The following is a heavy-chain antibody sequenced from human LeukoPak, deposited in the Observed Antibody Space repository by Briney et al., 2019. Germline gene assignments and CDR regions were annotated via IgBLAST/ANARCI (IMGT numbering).Heavy chain of an antibody. CDR2: ISGSGGST. D-gene: IGHD3-22*01. V-gene: IGHV3-23*01. CDR3: ARDTYDSNGYSYGIY. J-gene: IGHJ4*02. Sequence: PGGSLRLSCVASGFTFSNYAMSWVRQTPGKGLEWVSSISGSGGSTHYADSVKGRFTISRDNSKNTLYLQMNSLRAEDTAVYYCARDTYDSNGYSYGIYWGQGTPVTVSS. CDR1: GFTFSNYA.